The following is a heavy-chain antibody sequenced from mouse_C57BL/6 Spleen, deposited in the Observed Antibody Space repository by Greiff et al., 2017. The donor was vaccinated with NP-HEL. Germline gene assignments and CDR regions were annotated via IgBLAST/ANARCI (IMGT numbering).Heavy chain of an antibody. CDR2: INPNNGGT. CDR3: ARSVPYYYGSSLWYFDV. CDR1: GYTFTDYY. V-gene: IGHV1-26*01. Sequence: EVKLQQSGPELVKPGASVKISCKASGYTFTDYYMNWVKQSHGKSLEWIGDINPNNGGTSYNQKFKGKATLTVDKSSSTAYMELRSLTSEDSAVYYCARSVPYYYGSSLWYFDVWGTGTTVTVSS. J-gene: IGHJ1*03. D-gene: IGHD1-1*01.